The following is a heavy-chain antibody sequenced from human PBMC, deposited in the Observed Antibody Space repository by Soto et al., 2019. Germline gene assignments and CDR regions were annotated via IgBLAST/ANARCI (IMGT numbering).Heavy chain of an antibody. J-gene: IGHJ3*02. CDR1: GYTFTSYD. CDR2: MNPNSGNT. V-gene: IGHV1-8*01. CDR3: ARGINYYGSGDDAFDI. Sequence: QVQLVQSGAEVRKPGASVKVSCKASGYTFTSYDINWVRQATGQGLEWMGWMNPNSGNTGYAQKFQGRVTMTRNTSISTAYMGLSSLRSEDTAMYYCARGINYYGSGDDAFDIWGQGTMVTVSS. D-gene: IGHD3-10*01.